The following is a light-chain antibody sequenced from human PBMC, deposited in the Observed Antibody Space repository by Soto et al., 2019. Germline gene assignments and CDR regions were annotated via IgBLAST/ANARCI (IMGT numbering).Light chain of an antibody. V-gene: IGKV3-15*01. CDR3: QEYNTWPWT. CDR1: QSVNNN. Sequence: DIVLTHAPATLSLSPGERATLSCGASQSVNNNLAWYQQKLGQAPRVLIYGASTRATGIPARFTGSGSGTEFILTITSLQSEDSAVYYCQEYNTWPWTFGQGTKV. J-gene: IGKJ1*01. CDR2: GAS.